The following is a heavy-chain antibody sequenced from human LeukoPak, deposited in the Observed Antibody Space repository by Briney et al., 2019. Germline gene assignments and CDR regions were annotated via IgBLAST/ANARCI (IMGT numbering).Heavy chain of an antibody. V-gene: IGHV1-2*02. CDR2: INPKSGGT. CDR1: GYTFTAYY. CDR3: ARENRVYAIRGVYYYYGMDV. D-gene: IGHD2-8*01. Sequence: ASVKVSCKASGYTFTAYYLQWVRLAPGQGLELMGWINPKSGGTEYPQRFQGRVTMTRDTSISTAYMELSRLRSEDTAVYYCARENRVYAIRGVYYYYGMDVWGQGTTVTVSS. J-gene: IGHJ6*02.